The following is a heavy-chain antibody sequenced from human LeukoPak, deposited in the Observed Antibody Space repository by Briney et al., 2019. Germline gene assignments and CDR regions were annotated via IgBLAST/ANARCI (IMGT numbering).Heavy chain of an antibody. CDR1: GFTFRNFA. V-gene: IGHV3-48*01. CDR3: ARDNPWEMVRGVIDY. CDR2: ISSSYSPI. D-gene: IGHD3-10*01. J-gene: IGHJ4*02. Sequence: PGGSLRLTCAASGFTFRNFAMNWVRQAPGKGLEWISYISSSYSPIYYADSVKGRFTVSRDNARNSLYLQMNSLRAEDTAVYYCARDNPWEMVRGVIDYWGQGTLVTVSS.